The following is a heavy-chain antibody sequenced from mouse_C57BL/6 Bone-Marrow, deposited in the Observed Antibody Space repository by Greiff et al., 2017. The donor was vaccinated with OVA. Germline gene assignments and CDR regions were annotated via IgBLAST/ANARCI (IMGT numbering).Heavy chain of an antibody. Sequence: VQLQQSGPELVKPGASVKISCKASGYSFTDYNMNWVKQSNGKSLEWIGVINPNYGTTSYNQKFKGKATLTVDQSSSTAYMQLNSLTSEDSAVYYCSFYYGSSYRYFDVWGTGTPVTVSS. V-gene: IGHV1-39*01. D-gene: IGHD1-1*01. J-gene: IGHJ1*03. CDR3: SFYYGSSYRYFDV. CDR1: GYSFTDYN. CDR2: INPNYGTT.